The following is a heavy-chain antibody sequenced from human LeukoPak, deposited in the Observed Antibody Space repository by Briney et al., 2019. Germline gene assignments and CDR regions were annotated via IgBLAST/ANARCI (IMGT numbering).Heavy chain of an antibody. D-gene: IGHD1-26*01. J-gene: IGHJ4*02. CDR3: ASRTGSYYPLDS. Sequence: GESLKISCKGSGYSFTSYWIGWVRQMPGKGLEWMGVMYPGGSDIRYSPSFQGQVTISADKSIDTAYLQWSSLKASDSAMYYCASRTGSYYPLDSWGQGTLVTVSS. CDR2: MYPGGSDI. V-gene: IGHV5-51*01. CDR1: GYSFTSYW.